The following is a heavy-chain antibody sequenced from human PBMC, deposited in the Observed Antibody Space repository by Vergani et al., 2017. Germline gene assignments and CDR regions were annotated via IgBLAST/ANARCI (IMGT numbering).Heavy chain of an antibody. CDR2: IWYDGSNK. V-gene: IGHV3-33*01. D-gene: IGHD2-15*01. J-gene: IGHJ4*02. CDR3: ARDICRGGSCYSDY. CDR1: GFTFSSYG. Sequence: QVQLVESGGGVVQPGRSLRLSCAASGFTFSSYGMHWVRQAPGKGLEWVAVIWYDGSNKYYADSVKGRFTISRDNSKNTLYLQMNSLRAEDTAVYYGARDICRGGSCYSDYWGQGTLVTVSS.